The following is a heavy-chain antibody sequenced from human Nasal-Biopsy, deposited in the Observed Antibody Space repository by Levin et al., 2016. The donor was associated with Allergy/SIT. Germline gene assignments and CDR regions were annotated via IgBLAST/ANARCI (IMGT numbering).Heavy chain of an antibody. D-gene: IGHD4-17*01. CDR3: VRHGEGYGDRTSNAMAV. CDR1: DDSISSSTYY. V-gene: IGHV4-39*01. Sequence: SETLSLTCTVSDDSISSSTYYWGWIRQPPGKGLEWIGSIYYSGTTNHNPSLKSRVTISVDTSKNQFFLKLSSVTAADTAIYYCVRHGEGYGDRTSNAMAVWGQGTRVTVSS. J-gene: IGHJ6*02. CDR2: IYYSGTT.